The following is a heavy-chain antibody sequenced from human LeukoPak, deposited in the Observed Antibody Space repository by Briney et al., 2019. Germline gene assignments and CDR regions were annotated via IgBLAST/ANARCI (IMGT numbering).Heavy chain of an antibody. V-gene: IGHV3-7*03. CDR1: GFTFSNYW. J-gene: IGHJ4*02. CDR2: IKKDGSEK. D-gene: IGHD6-13*01. CDR3: ANHPPGLAAAEYYFDY. Sequence: GGSLRLSCAASGFTFSNYWAIWVRQAPGKGLEWVANIKKDGSEKYYVDSVKGRFTVSRDNAKNTLYLQMNSLRAEDTAVYYCANHPPGLAAAEYYFDYWGQGTLVTVSS.